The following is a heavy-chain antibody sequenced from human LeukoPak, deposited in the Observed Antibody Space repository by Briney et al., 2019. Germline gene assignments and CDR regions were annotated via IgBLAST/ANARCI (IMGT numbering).Heavy chain of an antibody. V-gene: IGHV4-4*09. CDR1: GGSISSYY. J-gene: IGHJ4*02. CDR3: ARYYYDSSGYYRFDY. Sequence: SETLSLTCTVSGGSISSYYWSWIRQPPGKGLEWIGYIYTSGSTNYNPSLKSRVTISVDPPKNQFSLKMRSVTAADTAVYYCARYYYDSSGYYRFDYWGEGTLVTVSS. D-gene: IGHD3-22*01. CDR2: IYTSGST.